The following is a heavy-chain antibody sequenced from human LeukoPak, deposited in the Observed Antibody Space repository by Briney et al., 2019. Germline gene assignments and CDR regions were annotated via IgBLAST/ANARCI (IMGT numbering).Heavy chain of an antibody. Sequence: ASVKVSCKASGYTFTSYYMHWVRQAPGQGLEWMGIINPSGGSTSYAQKFQGRVTMTRDTSTSTVYMELSSLRSEDTAVYYCARDFDTLYCSSTSCPLTHWFDPWGQGTLVTVSS. CDR3: ARDFDTLYCSSTSCPLTHWFDP. V-gene: IGHV1-46*01. CDR1: GYTFTSYY. CDR2: INPSGGST. J-gene: IGHJ5*02. D-gene: IGHD2-2*01.